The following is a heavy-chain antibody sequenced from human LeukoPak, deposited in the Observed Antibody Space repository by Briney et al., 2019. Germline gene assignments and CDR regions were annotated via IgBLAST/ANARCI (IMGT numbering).Heavy chain of an antibody. CDR2: IYYSGST. D-gene: IGHD3-3*01. V-gene: IGHV4-31*03. CDR1: GGSISSGGYY. J-gene: IGHJ4*02. Sequence: SQTLSLTCTVSGGSISSGGYYWSWIRQHPGKGLEWIGYIYYSGSTYYNPSLKSRVTISVDTSKNQFSLKLSSVTAADTAVYYCARFTQDVLRFFDYWGQGTLVTVSP. CDR3: ARFTQDVLRFFDY.